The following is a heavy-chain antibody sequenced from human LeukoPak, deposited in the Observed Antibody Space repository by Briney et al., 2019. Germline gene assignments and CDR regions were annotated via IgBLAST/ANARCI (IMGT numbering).Heavy chain of an antibody. J-gene: IGHJ4*02. CDR1: GFTFSGYW. V-gene: IGHV3-74*01. Sequence: PGGSLRLSCAASGFTFSGYWMHWVRQAPGKGLVWVSRINSDGSSTTYAGSVKGRFTLSRDNAKNTLYLQMNSLRAADTAVYYCARDRAYSYGEFDYWGQGTLVSVSS. D-gene: IGHD5-18*01. CDR2: INSDGSST. CDR3: ARDRAYSYGEFDY.